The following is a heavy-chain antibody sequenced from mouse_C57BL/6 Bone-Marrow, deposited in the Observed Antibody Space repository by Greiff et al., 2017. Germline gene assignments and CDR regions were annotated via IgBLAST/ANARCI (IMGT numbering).Heavy chain of an antibody. D-gene: IGHD1-1*01. CDR1: GFNIKDDY. V-gene: IGHV14-4*01. CDR2: IDPENGDT. J-gene: IGHJ4*01. CDR3: TTLITTVVAEDWYYAMDY. Sequence: VQLQQSGAELVRPGASVKLSCTASGFNIKDDYMHWVKQRPEQGLEWIGWIDPENGDTEYASKFQGKATITADTSSNTAYLQLSSLTSEDTAVYYCTTLITTVVAEDWYYAMDYWGQGTSVTVSS.